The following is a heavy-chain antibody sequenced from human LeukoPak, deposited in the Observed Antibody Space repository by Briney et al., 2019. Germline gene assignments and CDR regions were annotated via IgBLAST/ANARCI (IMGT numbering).Heavy chain of an antibody. J-gene: IGHJ4*02. D-gene: IGHD2-8*02. CDR1: GFSFSDYY. CDR2: ISSRSTYI. Sequence: PGGSLRLSCTASGFSFSDYYMSWIRQAPGKGLEWISYISSRSTYISDADSVKGRFTISRDNAKNLLFLQMNSLRVEDTALYYCARGGTGAFDYWGQGILVTVSS. CDR3: ARGGTGAFDY. V-gene: IGHV3-11*06.